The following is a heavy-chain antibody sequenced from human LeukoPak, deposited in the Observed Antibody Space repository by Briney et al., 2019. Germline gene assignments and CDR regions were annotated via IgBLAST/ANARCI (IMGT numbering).Heavy chain of an antibody. Sequence: SETLSLTYTVSGGSISSYNWSWIREPPRKGLEWSGYIYYRGSSNYNPSFKSRVTISVDTSKNQFSLKLSSVTAADTAVYYCARARLDYYYYYMDVWGKGTTVTVSS. V-gene: IGHV4-59*01. CDR3: ARARLDYYYYYMDV. J-gene: IGHJ6*03. CDR2: IYYRGSS. CDR1: GGSISSYN.